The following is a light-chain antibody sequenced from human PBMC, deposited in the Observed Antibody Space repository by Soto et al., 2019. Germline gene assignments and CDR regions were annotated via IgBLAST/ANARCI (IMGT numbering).Light chain of an antibody. Sequence: QSALTQPAFVSGSRGQSITISCTGTRSDVGGYNYVSWYQQHPGKAPKLMIYEVSNRPSGVSNRFSGSKSGNTASLTISGLQAEDEADYYCSSYTSSSTPYVVFGGGTKLTVL. J-gene: IGLJ2*01. CDR3: SSYTSSSTPYVV. CDR2: EVS. CDR1: RSDVGGYNY. V-gene: IGLV2-14*01.